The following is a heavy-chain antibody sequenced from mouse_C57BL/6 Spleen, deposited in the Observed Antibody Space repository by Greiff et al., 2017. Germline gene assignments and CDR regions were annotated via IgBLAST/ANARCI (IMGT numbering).Heavy chain of an antibody. J-gene: IGHJ2*01. D-gene: IGHD2-1*01. Sequence: EVHLVESGGGLVKPGGSLKLSCAASGFTFSDYGMHWVRQAPEKGLEWVAYISSGSSTIYYADTVKGRFTISRDNAKNTLFLQMTSLRSEDTAMYYCAREGIELPYYFDYWGQGTTLTVSS. CDR2: ISSGSSTI. CDR3: AREGIELPYYFDY. V-gene: IGHV5-17*01. CDR1: GFTFSDYG.